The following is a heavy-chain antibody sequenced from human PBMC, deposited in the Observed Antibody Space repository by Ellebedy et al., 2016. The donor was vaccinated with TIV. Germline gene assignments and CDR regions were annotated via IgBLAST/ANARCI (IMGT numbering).Heavy chain of an antibody. Sequence: PGGSLRLSCTDSGFTFSSAAMSWVRHPPPRGLEWVLGIISRGSTTYYADSVKGRFTISRDNSKNTLYLQMNSRRADDTAVYYCTKDKVFGDTKWEMDLWGQGTTGTVTS. J-gene: IGHJ6*02. CDR1: GFTFSSAA. D-gene: IGHD1-26*01. CDR2: IISRGSTT. V-gene: IGHV3-23*01. CDR3: TKDKVFGDTKWEMDL.